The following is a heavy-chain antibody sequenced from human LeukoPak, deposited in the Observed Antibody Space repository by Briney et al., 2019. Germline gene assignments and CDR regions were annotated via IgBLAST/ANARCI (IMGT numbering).Heavy chain of an antibody. CDR2: IDPSDSYT. CDR3: ARHPNYDSSGYYSPYYYYGMDV. Sequence: GESLRISCQGSGSSFTSYWISWVRQLPGKGREWMGRIDPSDSYTNYSPSFQGHVTISADKSISTAYLQWSSLKASDTAMYYCARHPNYDSSGYYSPYYYYGMDVWGQGTTVTVSS. V-gene: IGHV5-10-1*01. J-gene: IGHJ6*02. CDR1: GSSFTSYW. D-gene: IGHD3-22*01.